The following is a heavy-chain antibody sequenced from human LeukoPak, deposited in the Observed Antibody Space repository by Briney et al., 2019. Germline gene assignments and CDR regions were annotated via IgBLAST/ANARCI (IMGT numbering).Heavy chain of an antibody. CDR3: ARASNAYSSGWYASDAFDI. CDR2: IYTSGST. J-gene: IGHJ3*02. CDR1: GGSISSGGYY. V-gene: IGHV4-61*02. Sequence: SETLSLTCTVSGGSISSGGYYWSWIRQPAGKGLEWIGRIYTSGSTNYNPSLKSRVTISVDTSKNQFSLKLSSVTAADTAVYYCARASNAYSSGWYASDAFDIWGQGTMVTVSS. D-gene: IGHD6-19*01.